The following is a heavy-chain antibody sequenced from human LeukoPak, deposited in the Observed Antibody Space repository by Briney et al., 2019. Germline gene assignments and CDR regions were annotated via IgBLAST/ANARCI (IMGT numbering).Heavy chain of an antibody. J-gene: IGHJ5*02. Sequence: SQTLSLTCSVSDGSINNFYWTWIRQPAGKGLEWIGRIYPNGDTNYNPSLKSRVTISVDTSKNQFSLKLSSVTAADTAVYYCARVINTTVTTFDWFDPWGQGTLVTVSS. CDR2: IYPNGDT. CDR3: ARVINTTVTTFDWFDP. CDR1: DGSINNFY. D-gene: IGHD4-17*01. V-gene: IGHV4-4*07.